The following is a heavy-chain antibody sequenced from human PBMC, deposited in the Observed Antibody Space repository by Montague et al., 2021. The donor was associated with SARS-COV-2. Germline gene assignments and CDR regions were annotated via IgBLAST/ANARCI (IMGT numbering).Heavy chain of an antibody. V-gene: IGHV4-34*01. CDR3: ARGAPGY. J-gene: IGHJ4*02. Sequence: SETLSLTCAVYGGSFSDYHWTWIRQSAGWGLEWIGQINHCGSTKYNPSFKSRVTISIDTSKNQFSLKLTSVTAADTAVYYCARGAPGYWGQGTLVTVSS. D-gene: IGHD1-1*01. CDR1: GGSFSDYH. CDR2: INHCGST.